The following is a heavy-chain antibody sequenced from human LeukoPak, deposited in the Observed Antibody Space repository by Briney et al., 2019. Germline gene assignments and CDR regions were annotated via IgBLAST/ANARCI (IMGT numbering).Heavy chain of an antibody. CDR3: ASPLRYFDWLLFGY. D-gene: IGHD3-9*01. J-gene: IGHJ4*02. Sequence: SETLSLTCTVSGCSISSSSYYWGWIRQPPGKGLEWIGSIYYSGSTYYNPSLKSRVTISVDTSKNQFSLKLSSVTAADTAVYYCASPLRYFDWLLFGYWGQGTLVTVSS. V-gene: IGHV4-39*01. CDR1: GCSISSSSYY. CDR2: IYYSGST.